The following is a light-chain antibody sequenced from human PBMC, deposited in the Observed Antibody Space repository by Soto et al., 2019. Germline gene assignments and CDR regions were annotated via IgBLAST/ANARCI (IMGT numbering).Light chain of an antibody. CDR1: QSVSSY. Sequence: IVLTHSPATLSLSPWERATLSCRASQSVSSYLAWYQQKPGQAPRLLIYDASNRATGIPARFSGSGSGTDFTLTISSLEPEDFAVYYCQQRSNWPPITFGQGTRREIK. CDR2: DAS. V-gene: IGKV3-11*01. CDR3: QQRSNWPPIT. J-gene: IGKJ5*01.